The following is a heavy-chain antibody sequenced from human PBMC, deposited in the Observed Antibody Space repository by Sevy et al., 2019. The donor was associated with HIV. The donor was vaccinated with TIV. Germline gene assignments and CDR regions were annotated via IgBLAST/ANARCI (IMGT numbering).Heavy chain of an antibody. V-gene: IGHV1-18*04. J-gene: IGHJ6*03. CDR2: ISAYNGNT. D-gene: IGHD5-12*01. CDR3: ARKSVVATIGAYYYYYYMDV. CDR1: GYTFTSYG. Sequence: ASVKVSCKASGYTFTSYGISWVRQAPGQGLEWMGWISAYNGNTNYAQKLQGRVTMTTDTSTSTAYMELRSLRSDDTAVYYCARKSVVATIGAYYYYYYMDVWGKGTTVTVSS.